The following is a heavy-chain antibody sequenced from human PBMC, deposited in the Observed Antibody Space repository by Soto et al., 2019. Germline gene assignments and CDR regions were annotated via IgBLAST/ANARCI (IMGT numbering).Heavy chain of an antibody. J-gene: IGHJ4*02. CDR3: AKSEPYGSGSYYFDY. V-gene: IGHV3-23*01. CDR2: ISGGGGAT. CDR1: GFTFSRNA. Sequence: EVQLLESGGGLVQPGGSLRLSCAASGFTFSRNAMSWVRQAPGKGLEWVSGISGGGGATYYADSVKGRFTISRDNSXXTLYLQRNSLRAEDTAIYYCAKSEPYGSGSYYFDYWGQGTLVTVSS. D-gene: IGHD1-26*01.